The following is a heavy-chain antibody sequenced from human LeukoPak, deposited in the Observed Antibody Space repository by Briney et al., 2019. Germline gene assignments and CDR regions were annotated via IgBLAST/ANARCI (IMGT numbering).Heavy chain of an antibody. D-gene: IGHD2-15*01. Sequence: SETLSLTCTVSGGSISSNNYYWGWIRQPPGKGLEWIGSIYYSGSTYNNPSLKSRVTISVDTSRSQFSLSLSSVTAADTAVYYCVAEKGGTMNYWGQGTLVTVSS. J-gene: IGHJ4*02. CDR2: IYYSGST. CDR1: GGSISSNNYY. CDR3: VAEKGGTMNY. V-gene: IGHV4-39*07.